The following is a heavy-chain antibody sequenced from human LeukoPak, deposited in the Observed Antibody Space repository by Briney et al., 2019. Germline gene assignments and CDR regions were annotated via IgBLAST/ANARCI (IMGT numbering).Heavy chain of an antibody. CDR1: GGSISSYY. J-gene: IGHJ5*02. V-gene: IGHV4-59*01. D-gene: IGHD3-3*01. Sequence: SETLSLTCTVSGGSISSYYWSWIRQPPGKGLEWIGYIYYSGSTNYNPSLKSRVTISVDTSKNQFSLKLSSVTAAATAVYYCASPFEGGYYFWRGHYPGPWFDPWDQGTLVSVFS. CDR3: ASPFEGGYYFWRGHYPGPWFDP. CDR2: IYYSGST.